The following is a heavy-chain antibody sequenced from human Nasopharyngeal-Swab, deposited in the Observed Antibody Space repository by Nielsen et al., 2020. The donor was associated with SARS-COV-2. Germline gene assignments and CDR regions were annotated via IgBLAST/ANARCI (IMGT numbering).Heavy chain of an antibody. CDR1: GGSFSGYY. V-gene: IGHV4-34*01. CDR3: ARGFGMVVTARYFDL. J-gene: IGHJ2*01. D-gene: IGHD2-21*02. CDR2: INHSGST. Sequence: SETLSLTCAVYGGSFSGYYWSWIRQPPGKGLECIGEINHSGSTNYNPSLKSRVTISVDTSKNQFSLKLSSVTAADTAVYYCARGFGMVVTARYFDLWGRGTLVTVSS.